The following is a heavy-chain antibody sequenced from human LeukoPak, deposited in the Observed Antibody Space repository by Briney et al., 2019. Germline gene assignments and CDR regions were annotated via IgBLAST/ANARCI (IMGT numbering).Heavy chain of an antibody. CDR3: ARGREYFPGSS. CDR2: IGSSTSYT. V-gene: IGHV3-11*06. J-gene: IGHJ5*02. CDR1: GFTFSDYF. D-gene: IGHD2/OR15-2a*01. Sequence: GGSLRLSCAASGFTFSDYFMTWIRQAPGGGVEWVSYIGSSTSYTNYADSVKGRFPISRDISKNTLYLQMNSLRLEDSGVYFCARGREYFPGSSWGQGTLVTVSS.